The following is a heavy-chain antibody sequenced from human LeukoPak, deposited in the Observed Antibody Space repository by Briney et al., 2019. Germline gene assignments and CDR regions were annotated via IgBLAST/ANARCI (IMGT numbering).Heavy chain of an antibody. CDR2: IIPILGIA. CDR3: ARGYSYGFNAFDI. J-gene: IGHJ3*02. Sequence: ASVKVSCKASGYTFTSYGISWVRQAPGQGLEWMGRIIPILGIANYAQKFQGRVTMTRDTSTSTVYMDLSSLRSEDTAVYYCARGYSYGFNAFDIWGQGTMVTVSS. V-gene: IGHV1-69*04. D-gene: IGHD5-18*01. CDR1: GYTFTSYG.